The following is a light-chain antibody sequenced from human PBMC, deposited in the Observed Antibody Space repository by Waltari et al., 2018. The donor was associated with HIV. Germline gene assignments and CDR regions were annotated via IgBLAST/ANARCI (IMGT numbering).Light chain of an antibody. CDR3: QSYDSSLSGSV. Sequence: QSVLTQPPSVSGAPGQRVTIPCSGSRSNIGARFGVHWYQQIPGTAPKLLIYGNSNRPSGVPDRFSGSKSGTSASLAITGLQAEDEADYYCQSYDSSLSGSVFGGGTKLTVL. CDR1: RSNIGARFG. J-gene: IGLJ3*02. CDR2: GNS. V-gene: IGLV1-40*01.